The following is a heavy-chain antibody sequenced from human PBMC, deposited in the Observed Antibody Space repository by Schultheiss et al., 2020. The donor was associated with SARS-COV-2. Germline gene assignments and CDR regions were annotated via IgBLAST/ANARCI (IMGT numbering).Heavy chain of an antibody. CDR3: AREIGCSGGSCYRVFDY. CDR1: GGSFSGYY. CDR2: IYYSGST. J-gene: IGHJ4*02. D-gene: IGHD2-15*01. Sequence: SETLSLTCAVYGGSFSGYYWSWIRQPPGKGLEWIGYIYYSGSTNYNPSLKSRVTISVDTSKNQFSLKLSSVTAADTAVYYCAREIGCSGGSCYRVFDYWGQGTLVTVSS. V-gene: IGHV4-34*11.